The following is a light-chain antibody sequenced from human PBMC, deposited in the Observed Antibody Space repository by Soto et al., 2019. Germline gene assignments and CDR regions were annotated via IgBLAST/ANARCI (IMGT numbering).Light chain of an antibody. CDR3: QQDYNLPIT. J-gene: IGKJ5*01. V-gene: IGKV3D-7*01. CDR2: GAS. Sequence: EIVMTQSPATLSLSPGERATLSCRASQSVSSNYLSWYQQKSGQAPRLLIYGASTRATGIPARFSASGSGTDFALTISSLQPEDFAVYYCQQDYNLPITFGQGTRLE. CDR1: QSVSSNY.